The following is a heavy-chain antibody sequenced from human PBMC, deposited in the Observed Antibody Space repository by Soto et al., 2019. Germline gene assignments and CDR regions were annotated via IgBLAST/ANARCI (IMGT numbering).Heavy chain of an antibody. CDR3: ARGLGLYYFDY. J-gene: IGHJ4*02. CDR2: FNAGNGNT. Sequence: ASVKVSCKASGYTFTTYAVHWVRQAPGQRLEWMGWFNAGNGNTKYSQKFQGRVTITMDTSATTAYMELSSLRSEDTAVYYCARGLGLYYFDYWGQGTLVTVSS. D-gene: IGHD1-26*01. CDR1: GYTFTTYA. V-gene: IGHV1-3*01.